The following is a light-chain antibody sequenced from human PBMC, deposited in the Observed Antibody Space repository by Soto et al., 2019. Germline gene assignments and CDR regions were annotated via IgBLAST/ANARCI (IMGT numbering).Light chain of an antibody. CDR3: SSYTSSSTLLYV. CDR2: DVS. CDR1: SSDVGGYNY. V-gene: IGLV2-14*01. J-gene: IGLJ1*01. Sequence: QSVRTQPASVSGSPGQSITISCTGTSSDVGGYNYVSWYQQHPGKAPKPMIYDVSNRPSGVSNRFSGSKSGNTASLTISGLQAEDEADYYCSSYTSSSTLLYVFGTGTKVTVL.